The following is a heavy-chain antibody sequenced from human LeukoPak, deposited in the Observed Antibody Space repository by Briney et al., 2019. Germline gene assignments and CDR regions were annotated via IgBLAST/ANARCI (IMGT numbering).Heavy chain of an antibody. CDR3: ARGTPSRIVGAPARDPRYYFDY. D-gene: IGHD1-26*01. V-gene: IGHV4-59*01. Sequence: SETLSLTCTVSGGSISSYYWSWIRQPPGKGLEWIGYIYYSGSTNYNPSLKSRVTISVDTSKNQFSLKLSSVTAADTAVYYCARGTPSRIVGAPARDPRYYFDYWGQGTLVTVSS. CDR1: GGSISSYY. J-gene: IGHJ4*02. CDR2: IYYSGST.